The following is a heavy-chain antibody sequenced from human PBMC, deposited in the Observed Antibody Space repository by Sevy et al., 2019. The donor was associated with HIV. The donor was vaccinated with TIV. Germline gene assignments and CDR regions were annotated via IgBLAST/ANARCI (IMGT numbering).Heavy chain of an antibody. V-gene: IGHV4-59*01. D-gene: IGHD3-10*01. CDR1: GDSISSYY. CDR3: ARDKGGLLWFGELGP. J-gene: IGHJ5*02. Sequence: SETLSLTCTVSGDSISSYYWSWIRQPPGKGLEWIGYIYYSGSTNYNPSLKSRVTISVDTSKNQFSLKLSSVTAADTAVYYCARDKGGLLWFGELGPWGQGTLVTVSS. CDR2: IYYSGST.